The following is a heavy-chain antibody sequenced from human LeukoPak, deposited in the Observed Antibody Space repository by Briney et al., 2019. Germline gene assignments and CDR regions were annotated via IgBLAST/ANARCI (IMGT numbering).Heavy chain of an antibody. CDR3: ARDGYSGNDGI. J-gene: IGHJ4*02. V-gene: IGHV4-4*07. CDR2: IYTSGST. D-gene: IGHD5-12*01. CDR1: AGSISNYY. Sequence: SETLSLTCTVSAGSISNYYWSWIRQPAGKGLEWIGLIYTSGSTNHNPSLKSRVTISVDTSKNQFSLKLSSVTAADTAVYYCARDGYSGNDGIWGQGTLVTVSS.